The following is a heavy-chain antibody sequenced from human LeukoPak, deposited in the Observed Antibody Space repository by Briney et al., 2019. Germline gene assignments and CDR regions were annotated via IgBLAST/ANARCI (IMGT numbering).Heavy chain of an antibody. CDR2: ISGSGGST. D-gene: IGHD2-15*01. J-gene: IGHJ4*02. CDR1: GFTFSRYA. Sequence: PGGSLRLSCAASGFTFSRYAMNWVRQAPGKGLEWVSGISGSGGSTYYADSVKGRFTISRDNSKNTLFLQMNSPRAEDTAVYYCAKETGDCSGGSCYPLLYWGQGTLVTVSS. V-gene: IGHV3-23*01. CDR3: AKETGDCSGGSCYPLLY.